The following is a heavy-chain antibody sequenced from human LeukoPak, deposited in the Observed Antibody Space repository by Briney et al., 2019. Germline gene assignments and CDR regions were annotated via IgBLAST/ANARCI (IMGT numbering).Heavy chain of an antibody. D-gene: IGHD5-18*01. CDR1: GGSFSGYY. V-gene: IGHV4-34*01. Sequence: SETLSLTCAVYGGSFSGYYWSWIRQPPGKGVEWIGEINHSGSTNYNPSLKSRVTISVDTSKNQFSLKLSSVTAADTAVYYCARGCGDSYGPYFDYWGQGTLVTVSS. CDR2: INHSGST. CDR3: ARGCGDSYGPYFDY. J-gene: IGHJ4*02.